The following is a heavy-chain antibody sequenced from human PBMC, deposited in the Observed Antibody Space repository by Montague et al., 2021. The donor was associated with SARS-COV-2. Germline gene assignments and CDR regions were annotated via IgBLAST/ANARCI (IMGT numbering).Heavy chain of an antibody. CDR2: VYFTGGT. Sequence: SETLSLTCTVSGGSVSSGSYYWSWIRQPPGKGLEWIGYVYFTGGTNYNPTLKRRVTISLDTSRNQFSLNFDSVTAADTAVYFCAREKRSSCFSDYWGQGIMVTVSS. CDR3: AREKRSSCFSDY. D-gene: IGHD6-6*01. CDR1: GGSVSSGSYY. V-gene: IGHV4-61*01. J-gene: IGHJ4*02.